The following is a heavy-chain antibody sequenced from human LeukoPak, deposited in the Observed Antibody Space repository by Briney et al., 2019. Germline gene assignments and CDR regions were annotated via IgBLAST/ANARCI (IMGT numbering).Heavy chain of an antibody. CDR2: ISGSSTTI. Sequence: GVSLTRACAASTFTFSSYSMKWDRPAQGKGLEWLSYISGSSTTIYHAESVKGRFTISRDNAKNSLYLQMNSLRAEDTAVYYCASESLGYCSGSTYYYFYVDFWGKATTVVVSS. CDR1: TFTFSSYS. V-gene: IGHV3-48*04. CDR3: ASESLGYCSGSTYYYFYVDF. D-gene: IGHD2-15*01. J-gene: IGHJ6*03.